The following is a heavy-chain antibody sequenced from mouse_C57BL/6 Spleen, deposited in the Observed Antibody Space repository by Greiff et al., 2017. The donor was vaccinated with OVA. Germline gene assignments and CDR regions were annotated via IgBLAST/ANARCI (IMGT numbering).Heavy chain of an antibody. V-gene: IGHV1-26*01. CDR1: GYTFTDYY. CDR3: ARPLCGDYAMDY. J-gene: IGHJ4*01. Sequence: VQLQQSGPELVKPGASVKISCKASGYTFTDYYMNWVKQSHGKSLEWIGDINPNNGGTSYNQKFKGKATLTVDKSSSTAYMELRSLTSEDSAVYYCARPLCGDYAMDYWGQGTSVTVSS. CDR2: INPNNGGT. D-gene: IGHD6-1*01.